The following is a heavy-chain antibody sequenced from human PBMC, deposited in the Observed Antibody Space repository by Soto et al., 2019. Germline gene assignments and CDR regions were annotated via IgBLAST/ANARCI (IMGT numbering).Heavy chain of an antibody. D-gene: IGHD2-2*01. V-gene: IGHV1-18*01. CDR2: ISGYNGDS. CDR1: GYTFTIYG. J-gene: IGHJ4*02. CDR3: ARDEKRFCSSPSCPYFDS. Sequence: QVQLVQSEAEVKKPGASVKLSCKTSGYTFTIYGISGVRQAPGQGLEWTAWISGYNGDSNCARELLGRVTLTTDTSTSAAYMEIRRLRSDDTAIYYCARDEKRFCSSPSCPYFDSWGQGTLVTVSS.